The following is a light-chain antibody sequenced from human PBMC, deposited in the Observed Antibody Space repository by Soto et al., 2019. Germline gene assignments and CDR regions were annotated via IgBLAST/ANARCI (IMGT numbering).Light chain of an antibody. Sequence: EIVMTQSPVSLSVSPGDRATLSCRASQSVSSNLAWYQQKPGQTPKLLIYVASTRATGIPSRFSGSGSGTEFTLTISSLQSEDFAVYYCQQYNVWPLPFGGGTKVELK. V-gene: IGKV3-15*01. CDR3: QQYNVWPLP. J-gene: IGKJ4*01. CDR2: VAS. CDR1: QSVSSN.